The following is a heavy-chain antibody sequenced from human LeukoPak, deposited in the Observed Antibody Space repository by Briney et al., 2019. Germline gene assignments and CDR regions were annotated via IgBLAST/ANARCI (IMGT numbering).Heavy chain of an antibody. Sequence: GGSLTLSCAAAGFILSRYGMHWVRQAPSSGMEWVAFIRYDGSNKNYADSVKGRFTISRDNSKNTLYLQTNSLRAEDTAVYYCAKDICGGNCYPNGGYWGQGTLVIVSS. CDR2: IRYDGSNK. D-gene: IGHD2-21*01. V-gene: IGHV3-30*02. J-gene: IGHJ4*02. CDR3: AKDICGGNCYPNGGY. CDR1: GFILSRYG.